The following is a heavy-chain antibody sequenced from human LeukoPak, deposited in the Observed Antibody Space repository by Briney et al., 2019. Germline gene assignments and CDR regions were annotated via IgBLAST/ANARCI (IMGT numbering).Heavy chain of an antibody. V-gene: IGHV4-34*01. Sequence: SETLSLTCAVYGGSFSGYYWSWIRQPPGMGLEWIGEINHSGSTNYNPSLKSRVTISVDTSKNQFSLKLSSVTAADTAVYYCARRSLSTMVRGVIRYYYYGMDVWGQGTTVTVSS. D-gene: IGHD3-10*01. CDR3: ARRSLSTMVRGVIRYYYYGMDV. CDR2: INHSGST. J-gene: IGHJ6*02. CDR1: GGSFSGYY.